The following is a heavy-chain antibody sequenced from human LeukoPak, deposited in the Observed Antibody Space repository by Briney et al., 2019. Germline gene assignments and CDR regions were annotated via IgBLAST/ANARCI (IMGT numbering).Heavy chain of an antibody. CDR1: GYTFTGYY. J-gene: IGHJ4*02. Sequence: ASVKVSCKASGYTFTGYYMHWVRQAPGQGLEWMGRINPNSGGTNYAQKFQGRVTMTRDTSISTAYMELSRLRSDDTAVYYCAGDHPAVAASDYWGQGTLVTVSS. D-gene: IGHD6-19*01. CDR2: INPNSGGT. CDR3: AGDHPAVAASDY. V-gene: IGHV1-2*06.